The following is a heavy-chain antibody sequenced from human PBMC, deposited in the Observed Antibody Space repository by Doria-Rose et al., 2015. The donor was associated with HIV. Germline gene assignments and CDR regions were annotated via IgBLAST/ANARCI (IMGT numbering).Heavy chain of an antibody. J-gene: IGHJ4*02. Sequence: QITLKESGPVLVKPTETLTLTCTVSGVSLSSPGMGVSWIRQPPGKALEWLANIFSDDERYYKPSLTSRLTISRGTSKSQVVLTMTDMDPVDTATYYCARIKSSRWYHKYYFDFWGQGTLVIVSA. CDR3: ARIKSSRWYHKYYFDF. D-gene: IGHD6-13*01. V-gene: IGHV2-26*01. CDR2: IFSDDER. CDR1: GVSLSSPGMG.